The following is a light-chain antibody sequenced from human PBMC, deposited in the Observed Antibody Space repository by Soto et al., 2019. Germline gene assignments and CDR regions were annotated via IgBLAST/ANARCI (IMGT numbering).Light chain of an antibody. V-gene: IGLV1-51*02. J-gene: IGLJ2*01. CDR3: GTWDSRLSARV. CDR1: SSNIGSNY. CDR2: EHT. Sequence: QSVLTQPPSVSAAPGQKVTIFCSGSSSNIGSNYVSWYQQLPGTAPKLLIYEHTNRPSGIPDRFSGSKSGTSATLGITGLQTGDEADYYCGTWDSRLSARVFGGGTKLTVL.